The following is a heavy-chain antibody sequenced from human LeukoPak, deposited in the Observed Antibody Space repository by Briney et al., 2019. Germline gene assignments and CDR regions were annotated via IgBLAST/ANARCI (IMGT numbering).Heavy chain of an antibody. V-gene: IGHV1-18*01. J-gene: IGHJ4*02. D-gene: IGHD3-9*01. CDR3: ARDHPYYDILTGYPIHFDY. CDR2: ISAYNGNT. CDR1: GYTFTSYG. Sequence: ASVKVSYKASGYTFTSYGISWVRQAPGQGLEWMGWISAYNGNTNYAQKLQGRVTMTTDTSTSTAYMELRSLRSDDTAVYYCARDHPYYDILTGYPIHFDYWGQGTLVTVSS.